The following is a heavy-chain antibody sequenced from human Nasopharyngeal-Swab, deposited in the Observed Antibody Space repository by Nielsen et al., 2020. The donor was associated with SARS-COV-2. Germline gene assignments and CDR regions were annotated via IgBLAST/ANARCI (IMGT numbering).Heavy chain of an antibody. CDR1: GYNFTSYD. Sequence: ASVKVSCKASGYNFTSYDINWVRQATGQGLEWMGWMNPNSGNTGYAQKFQGRVTMTRNTSISTAYMELSSLRSEDTAVYYCARGRRAPGAVAGTREYYFDYWGQGTLVTVS. CDR3: ARGRRAPGAVAGTREYYFDY. V-gene: IGHV1-8*01. J-gene: IGHJ4*02. D-gene: IGHD6-19*01. CDR2: MNPNSGNT.